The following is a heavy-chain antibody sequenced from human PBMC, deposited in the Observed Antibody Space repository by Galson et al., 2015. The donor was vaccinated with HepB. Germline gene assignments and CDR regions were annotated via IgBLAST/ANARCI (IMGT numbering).Heavy chain of an antibody. CDR2: ISNYNGDT. CDR1: GYIFSHHS. V-gene: IGHV1-18*01. Sequence: SCKASGYIFSHHSITWVRQAPGQGLEWVGWISNYNGDTNYDQKFQGRVTMTTDTPTTTAYMELRSLTSDDTAVYYCARDPSNTSGRWVYLDYWGQGTLVTVSP. D-gene: IGHD6-19*01. CDR3: ARDPSNTSGRWVYLDY. J-gene: IGHJ4*02.